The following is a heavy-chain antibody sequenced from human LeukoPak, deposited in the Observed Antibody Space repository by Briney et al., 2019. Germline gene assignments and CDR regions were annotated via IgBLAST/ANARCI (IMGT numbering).Heavy chain of an antibody. CDR3: ARHYLYDTSGDGTYYFDF. CDR2: IYHSGST. Sequence: SETLSLTCIVSGYSINSGYHWGWIRQPPGKGLEWIGSIYHSGSTYYNPSLKSRVTISIDTSKNQFSLKLSSVTAADTAVYYCARHYLYDTSGDGTYYFDFWGQGTLVTVSS. J-gene: IGHJ4*02. CDR1: GYSINSGYH. D-gene: IGHD3-22*01. V-gene: IGHV4-38-2*02.